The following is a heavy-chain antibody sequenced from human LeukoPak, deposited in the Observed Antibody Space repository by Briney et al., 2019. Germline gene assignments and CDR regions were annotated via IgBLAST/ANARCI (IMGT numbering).Heavy chain of an antibody. V-gene: IGHV1-2*02. CDR2: INPNSGGT. CDR3: ARAHTGGNYFDY. J-gene: IGHJ4*02. D-gene: IGHD3-10*01. CDR1: GYTFTGYY. Sequence: EASVKVSCKASGYTFTGYYMHWVRQAPGRGLEWMGWINPNSGGTNYAQKFQGRVTMTRDTSISTAYMELSRLRSDDTAVYYCARAHTGGNYFDYWGQGTLVTVSS.